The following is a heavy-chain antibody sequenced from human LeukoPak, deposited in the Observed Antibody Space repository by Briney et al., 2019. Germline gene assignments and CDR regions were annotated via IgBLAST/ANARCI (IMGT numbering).Heavy chain of an antibody. V-gene: IGHV3-23*01. CDR2: ISGSGAST. CDR3: AKPWREDGDYWSFNY. Sequence: GGSLRLSCAASGFTFRSYGMSWVRQAPGKGLEWVSAISGSGASTYYADSVKGRFIISRDNSKNTLILQMNSLRVEDTAVYYCAKPWREDGDYWSFNYWGQGTLITVFS. J-gene: IGHJ4*02. D-gene: IGHD4-17*01. CDR1: GFTFRSYG.